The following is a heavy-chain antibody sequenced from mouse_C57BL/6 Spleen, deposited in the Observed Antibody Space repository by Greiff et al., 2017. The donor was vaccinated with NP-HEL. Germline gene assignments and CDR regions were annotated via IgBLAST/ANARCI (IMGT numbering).Heavy chain of an antibody. CDR1: GYAFSSSW. Sequence: VKLQESGPELVKPGASVKISCKASGYAFSSSWMNWVKQRPGKGLEWIGRIYPGDGDTNYNGKFKGKATLTADKSSSTAYMQLSSLTSEDSAVYFCARLYGNYEAMDYWGQGTSVTVSS. CDR2: IYPGDGDT. J-gene: IGHJ4*01. D-gene: IGHD2-1*01. V-gene: IGHV1-82*01. CDR3: ARLYGNYEAMDY.